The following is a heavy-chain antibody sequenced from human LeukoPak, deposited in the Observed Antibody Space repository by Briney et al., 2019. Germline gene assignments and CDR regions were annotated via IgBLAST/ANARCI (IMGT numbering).Heavy chain of an antibody. CDR2: IYHSGST. Sequence: KPSETLSLTCAVSGYSISSGYYWGWIRQPPGKGLEWIGSIYHSGSTYYNPSLKSRVTISVDTSKNQFSLKLSSVTAADTAVYYCARGGEYQLLSRDYWGQGTLVTVSS. CDR3: ARGGEYQLLSRDY. CDR1: GYSISSGYY. D-gene: IGHD2-2*01. J-gene: IGHJ4*02. V-gene: IGHV4-38-2*01.